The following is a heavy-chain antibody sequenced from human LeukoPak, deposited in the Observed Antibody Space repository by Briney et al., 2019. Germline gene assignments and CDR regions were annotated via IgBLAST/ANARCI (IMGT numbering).Heavy chain of an antibody. J-gene: IGHJ4*02. Sequence: PSETLSLTCTVSGSSISSSSYYWGWIRQPPGKGLEWIGSIYHSGSTYYNPSLKSRVTISVDTSKNQFSLKLSSVTAADTAVYYCASTYYDILTGYYIPFDYWGQGTLVTVSS. V-gene: IGHV4-39*07. CDR2: IYHSGST. CDR1: GSSISSSSYY. D-gene: IGHD3-9*01. CDR3: ASTYYDILTGYYIPFDY.